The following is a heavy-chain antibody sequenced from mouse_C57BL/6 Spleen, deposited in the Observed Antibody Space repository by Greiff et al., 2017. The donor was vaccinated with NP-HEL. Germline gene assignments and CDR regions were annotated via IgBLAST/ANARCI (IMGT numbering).Heavy chain of an antibody. J-gene: IGHJ1*03. CDR1: GYSITSGYY. V-gene: IGHV3-6*01. CDR3: ARGYGYFDV. Sequence: DVKLQESGPGLVKPSQSLSLTCSVTGYSITSGYYWNWIRQFPGNKLEWMGYISYDGSNNYNPSLKNRISITRDTSKNQFFLKLNSVTTEDTATYYCARGYGYFDVWGTGTTVTVSS. CDR2: ISYDGSN.